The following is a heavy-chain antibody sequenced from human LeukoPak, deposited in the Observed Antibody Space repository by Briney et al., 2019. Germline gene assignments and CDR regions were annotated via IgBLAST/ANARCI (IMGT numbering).Heavy chain of an antibody. CDR1: GFTFSNYW. D-gene: IGHD3-22*01. V-gene: IGHV3-74*01. CDR2: INSDGINT. J-gene: IGHJ5*02. Sequence: GGSLRLSCAASGFTFSNYWMHWVRQAPGKGLVWVSRINSDGINTSYADSVKGRFTISRDNAKNTLNLQMNSLRAEDTVVYYCARDLGQYYDTSDNWFDPWGQGTLVTVSS. CDR3: ARDLGQYYDTSDNWFDP.